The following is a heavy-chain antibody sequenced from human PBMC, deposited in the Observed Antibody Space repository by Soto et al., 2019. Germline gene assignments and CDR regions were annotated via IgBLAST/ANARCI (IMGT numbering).Heavy chain of an antibody. V-gene: IGHV3-23*01. CDR2: ISISGKSI. CDR1: GFTFSSYA. D-gene: IGHD2-21*01. J-gene: IGHJ6*03. Sequence: EVQLLESGGGLGQPGGSLRLSCAASGFTFSSYAMNWVRQAPGKGLEWVAGISISGKSIFYADSVKGRFTLSKDSSQSMLYLQMNSLRAKDTALYYCARHGGALNWGADYMDVWGKGATVTVSS. CDR3: ARHGGALNWGADYMDV.